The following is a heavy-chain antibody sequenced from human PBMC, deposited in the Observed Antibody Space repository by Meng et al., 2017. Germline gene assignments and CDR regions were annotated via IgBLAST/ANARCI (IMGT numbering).Heavy chain of an antibody. CDR1: GYTFTSYG. D-gene: IGHD1-26*01. CDR3: AGDPYSGSYYERDRAFYI. CDR2: ISAYNGNT. J-gene: IGHJ3*02. Sequence: ASVKVSCKASGYTFTSYGISWVRQAPGQGLEWMGWISAYNGNTNYAQKLQGRVTMTTDTSTSTAYKELRSLRSDDTAVYYCAGDPYSGSYYERDRAFYIWGQGTMVTVSS. V-gene: IGHV1-18*01.